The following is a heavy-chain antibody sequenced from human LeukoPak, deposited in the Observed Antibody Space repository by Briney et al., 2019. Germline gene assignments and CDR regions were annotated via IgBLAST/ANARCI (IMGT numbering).Heavy chain of an antibody. D-gene: IGHD5-12*01. Sequence: GASVKVSCKASGYTFTSYDINWVRQATGQGLEWMGWMNPNSGSTGYAQKFQGRVTITMNTSISTAYMELSGLRSEDTAVYYCARGRSTGYPYYFEYWGQGTLVTVSS. CDR2: MNPNSGST. CDR3: ARGRSTGYPYYFEY. CDR1: GYTFTSYD. V-gene: IGHV1-8*03. J-gene: IGHJ4*02.